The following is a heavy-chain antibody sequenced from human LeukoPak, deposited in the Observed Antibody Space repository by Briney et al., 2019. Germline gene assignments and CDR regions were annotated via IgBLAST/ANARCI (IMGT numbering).Heavy chain of an antibody. V-gene: IGHV4-34*01. CDR3: ARETASTPGY. J-gene: IGHJ4*02. CDR1: GGSFSGYY. Sequence: SETLSLTCAVYGGSFSGYYWSWIRQPPGKGLEWIGEINHSGSTYYNPSLKSRVTISVDRSKNQFSLKLSSVTAADTAVYYCARETASTPGYWGQGTLVTVSS. CDR2: INHSGST.